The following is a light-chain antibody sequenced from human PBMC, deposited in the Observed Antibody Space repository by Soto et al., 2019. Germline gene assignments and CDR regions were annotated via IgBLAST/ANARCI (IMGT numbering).Light chain of an antibody. CDR2: KAS. V-gene: IGKV1-5*03. Sequence: DIQMTQSPSTLSASVGDIVTVTCRASQNIGSWVAWYQQKPGKAPNLLIYKASTLENGVPSRFSGTGCGTEFTLTISRLQADDHSTYYCQQYSPYSARTFGQGTKVEVK. J-gene: IGKJ1*01. CDR3: QQYSPYSART. CDR1: QNIGSW.